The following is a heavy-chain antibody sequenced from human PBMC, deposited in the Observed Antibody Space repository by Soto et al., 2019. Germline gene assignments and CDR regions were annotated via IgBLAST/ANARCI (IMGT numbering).Heavy chain of an antibody. CDR3: AKDTSVLAAYYFHY. Sequence: GGSLRLSCAASGFTFDDYAMHWVRQAPGKGLEWVSGISWNSGIIDYADSVKGRFTISRDNAKNSLYLQMNSLRAEDTALYYCAKDTSVLAAYYFHYWGQGTLVTVSS. J-gene: IGHJ4*02. CDR2: ISWNSGII. CDR1: GFTFDDYA. V-gene: IGHV3-9*01. D-gene: IGHD6-6*01.